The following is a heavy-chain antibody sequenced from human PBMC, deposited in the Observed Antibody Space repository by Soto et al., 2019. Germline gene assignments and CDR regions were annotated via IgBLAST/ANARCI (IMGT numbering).Heavy chain of an antibody. CDR2: ISSSGSTI. CDR3: ARGPHIVVVTAIVADP. CDR1: GFTFSDYY. D-gene: IGHD2-21*02. J-gene: IGHJ5*02. V-gene: IGHV3-11*01. Sequence: LRLSCAASGFTFSDYYMSWIRQAPGKGLEWVSYISSSGSTIYHADSVKGRFTISRDNAKNSLYLQMNSLRAEDTAVYYCARGPHIVVVTAIVADPWGQGTLVTVSS.